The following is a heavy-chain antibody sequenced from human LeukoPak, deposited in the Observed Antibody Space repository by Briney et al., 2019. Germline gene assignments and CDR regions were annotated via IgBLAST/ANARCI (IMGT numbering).Heavy chain of an antibody. Sequence: SETLSLTCAVYGGSFSGYYWSWIRQPPGKGLEWIGEINHSGSPNYNPSLKSRVTISIDTSKNQFSLKLSPVTDADTAVYYCARDLSDYYGSGSYRPIDAFDIWGQGTLVPVSS. CDR2: INHSGSP. J-gene: IGHJ3*02. CDR1: GGSFSGYY. CDR3: ARDLSDYYGSGSYRPIDAFDI. V-gene: IGHV4-34*01. D-gene: IGHD3-10*01.